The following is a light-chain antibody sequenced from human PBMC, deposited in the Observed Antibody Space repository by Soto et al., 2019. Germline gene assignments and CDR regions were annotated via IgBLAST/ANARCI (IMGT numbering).Light chain of an antibody. J-gene: IGKJ1*01. CDR2: GAS. Sequence: IQLTQSPSTLSAPVGDSVTVTLCQIQSIGTWLAWYQQKPGTAPKLLIDGASRLETGVSSRFSGTGSGTKFTLTITSLHPDDFATYYCQQYATYSPEWTFGQGTKVDIK. CDR3: QQYATYSPEWT. CDR1: QSIGTW. V-gene: IGKV1-5*01.